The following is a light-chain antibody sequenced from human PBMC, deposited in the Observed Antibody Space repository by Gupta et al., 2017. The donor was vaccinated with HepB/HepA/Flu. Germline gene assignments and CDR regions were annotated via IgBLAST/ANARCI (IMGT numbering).Light chain of an antibody. CDR1: SSDVGSYNR. CDR2: EVS. J-gene: IGLJ2*01. V-gene: IGLV2-23*02. Sequence: QSALTQPASVSGSPGQSITISCSGSSSDVGSYNRVSWYQQYPGKVPKLMIYEVSKRPSGVSNRFAGYKSGNTASLTISGLQAEDEAHYYCCSYAGSSTLVFGAGTKVTVL. CDR3: CSYAGSSTLV.